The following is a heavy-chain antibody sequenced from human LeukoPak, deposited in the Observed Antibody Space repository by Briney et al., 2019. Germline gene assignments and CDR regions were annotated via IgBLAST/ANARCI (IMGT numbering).Heavy chain of an antibody. D-gene: IGHD1-26*01. Sequence: GGSLRLSRAASGFTFTNCAMSWVRQAPGKGLEWVSSISGSGASRYYAESVKGRFTISRDNSKNTVYLQMDSLSVEDTAVYFCAKDQSRVGGSDPFDSWGQGTLVTVSS. CDR2: ISGSGASR. CDR3: AKDQSRVGGSDPFDS. J-gene: IGHJ5*01. V-gene: IGHV3-23*01. CDR1: GFTFTNCA.